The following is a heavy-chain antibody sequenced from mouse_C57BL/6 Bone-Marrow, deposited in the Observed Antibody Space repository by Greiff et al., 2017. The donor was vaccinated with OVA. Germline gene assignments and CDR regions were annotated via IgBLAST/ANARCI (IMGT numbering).Heavy chain of an antibody. Sequence: VKLVESGAELARPGASVKMSCKASGYTFTSYTMHWVKQRPGQGLEWIGYINPSSGYPKYNQKFKDKATLTAEESSSTAYMQLSSLTSEDSAVDYCAREDGNWFAYWGQGTLVTVSA. V-gene: IGHV1-4*01. CDR2: INPSSGYP. D-gene: IGHD2-1*01. J-gene: IGHJ3*01. CDR1: GYTFTSYT. CDR3: AREDGNWFAY.